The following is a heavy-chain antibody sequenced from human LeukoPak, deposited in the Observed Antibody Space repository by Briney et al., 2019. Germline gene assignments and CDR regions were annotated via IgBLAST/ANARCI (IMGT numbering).Heavy chain of an antibody. D-gene: IGHD1-26*01. J-gene: IGHJ6*03. CDR1: GFTFNSYS. CDR3: ARVGATTWPNFYYYYYMDV. CDR2: ISSSSSYI. V-gene: IGHV3-21*01. Sequence: GGSLRLSCAASGFTFNSYSMNWVRQAPGKGLEWVSSISSSSSYIYYADSVKGRFTISRDNAKNSLYLQMNSLRAEDTAVYYCARVGATTWPNFYYYYYMDVWGKGTTVTISS.